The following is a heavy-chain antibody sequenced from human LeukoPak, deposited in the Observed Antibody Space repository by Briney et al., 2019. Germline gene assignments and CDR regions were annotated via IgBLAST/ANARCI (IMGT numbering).Heavy chain of an antibody. D-gene: IGHD5-24*01. CDR3: ARVRDGYNDDY. V-gene: IGHV1-69*05. J-gene: IGHJ4*02. CDR1: GGTFSSYA. Sequence: SVKVSCKASGGTFSSYAISWVRQAPGQGLEWMGRIIPIFGTADYAQKFQGRVTITTDKSTSTAYMELSSLRSEDTAVYYCARVRDGYNDDYWGQGTLVTVSS. CDR2: IIPIFGTA.